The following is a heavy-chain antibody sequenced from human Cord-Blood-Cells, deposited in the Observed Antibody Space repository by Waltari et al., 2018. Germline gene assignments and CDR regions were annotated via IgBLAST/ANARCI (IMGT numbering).Heavy chain of an antibody. CDR3: ARGGVVEYFQH. J-gene: IGHJ1*01. CDR1: GGSFSGYY. D-gene: IGHD3-3*01. V-gene: IGHV4-34*01. Sequence: QVQLQQWGAGLFKPSETLSLTCAVYGGSFSGYYWSWIRQPPGKGLEWIGEINHSGSTNYNPSLKSRVTISVDTSKNQFSLKLSSVTAADTAVYYCARGGVVEYFQHWGQGTLVTVSS. CDR2: INHSGST.